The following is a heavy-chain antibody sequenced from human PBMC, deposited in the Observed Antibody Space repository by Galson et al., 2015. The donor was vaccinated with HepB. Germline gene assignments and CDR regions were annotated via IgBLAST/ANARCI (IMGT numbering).Heavy chain of an antibody. J-gene: IGHJ3*01. V-gene: IGHV1-18*04. Sequence: SVKVSCKASGYTFSTSGISWVRQAPGQGVEWMGWISNYYGNTDYAPKFQGRVTMTSDTSTNTAYLALRGLTSDDTALYYCARVSYESSAYHAFDRWGQGTLVTVSS. CDR2: ISNYYGNT. CDR1: GYTFSTSG. D-gene: IGHD3-22*01. CDR3: ARVSYESSAYHAFDR.